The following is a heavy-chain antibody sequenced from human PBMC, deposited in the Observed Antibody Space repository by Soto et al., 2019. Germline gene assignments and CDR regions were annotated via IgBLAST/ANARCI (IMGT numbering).Heavy chain of an antibody. Sequence: EVQLLESGGGLVQPGGSLRLSCAASGFTFSSYAMSWVRQAPGKGLEWVSAISGSGGSTYHADSVKGRFTISRDNSKNTLYLQMNSLRAEDTAVYYCAKNPLRFLEWLTNLAIDYWGQGTLVTVSS. CDR2: ISGSGGST. D-gene: IGHD3-3*01. J-gene: IGHJ4*02. CDR1: GFTFSSYA. V-gene: IGHV3-23*01. CDR3: AKNPLRFLEWLTNLAIDY.